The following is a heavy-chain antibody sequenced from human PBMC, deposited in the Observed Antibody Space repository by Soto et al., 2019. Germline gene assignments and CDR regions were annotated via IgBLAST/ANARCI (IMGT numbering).Heavy chain of an antibody. Sequence: QLQLQESGPGLVKPSETLSLTCTVSGGSISSSSYYWGWIRQPPGKGLEWIGSIYYSGSTYYNPSLKSRVTISVDTSKNQFSLKLSSVTAADTAVYYCARHNLLWTRSLWFDYWGQGTLVTVSS. CDR2: IYYSGST. CDR3: ARHNLLWTRSLWFDY. V-gene: IGHV4-39*01. D-gene: IGHD3-10*01. CDR1: GGSISSSSYY. J-gene: IGHJ4*02.